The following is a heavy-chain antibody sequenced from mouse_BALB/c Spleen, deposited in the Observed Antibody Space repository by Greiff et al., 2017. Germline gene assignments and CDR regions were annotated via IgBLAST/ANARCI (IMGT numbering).Heavy chain of an antibody. CDR2: INPGSGGT. D-gene: IGHD2-4*01. CDR1: GYAFTNYL. CDR3: ARGDDYDTAWFAY. J-gene: IGHJ3*01. Sequence: VQLQQSGAELVRPGTSVKVSCKASGYAFTNYLIEWVKQRPGQGLEWIGVINPGSGGTNYNEKFKGKATLTADKSSSTAYMQLSSLTSDDSAVYFCARGDDYDTAWFAYWGQGTLVTVSA. V-gene: IGHV1-54*01.